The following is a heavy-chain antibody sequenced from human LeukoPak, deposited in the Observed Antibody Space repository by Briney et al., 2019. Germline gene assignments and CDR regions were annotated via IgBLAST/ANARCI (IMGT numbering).Heavy chain of an antibody. CDR3: ARGSGGSPAFDY. CDR1: GFTFSSYG. J-gene: IGHJ4*02. Sequence: GGSLRLSCAASGFTFSSYGMHWVRQAPGKGLEWVAVISYDGSNKYYADSVKGRFTISRDNSKNTLYLQMNSLRAEDTAVYYCARGSGGSPAFDYWGQGTLVTVSS. CDR2: ISYDGSNK. V-gene: IGHV3-30*03. D-gene: IGHD3-16*01.